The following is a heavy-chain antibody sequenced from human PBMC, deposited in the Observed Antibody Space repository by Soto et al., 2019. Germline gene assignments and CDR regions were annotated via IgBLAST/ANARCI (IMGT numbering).Heavy chain of an antibody. Sequence: QVQLVESGGGLVKPGGSLRLSCAASGFTFSDYYMSWIRQAPGKGLEWVSYISSSGSTIYYADSVKGRFTISRDNAKNSLYLQINSLSAEDTAVYYCAGEVVVAATVSDYRGQGTLVTVSS. CDR3: AGEVVVAATVSDY. V-gene: IGHV3-11*01. J-gene: IGHJ4*02. CDR1: GFTFSDYY. D-gene: IGHD2-15*01. CDR2: ISSSGSTI.